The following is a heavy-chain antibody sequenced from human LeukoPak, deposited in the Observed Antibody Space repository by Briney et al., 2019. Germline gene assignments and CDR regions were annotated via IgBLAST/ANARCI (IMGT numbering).Heavy chain of an antibody. CDR2: IGHSGGDT. Sequence: PGGSLRLSCAVSEFTFSSNAMSWVRQAPGKGLEWVSGIGHSGGDTYYTDSVEGRFTISRDNSKNKLYLQMNSLRAEDTAVYYCAKTHSEPYSGSGSYYTQYYFDYWGQGTLVTVSS. CDR3: AKTHSEPYSGSGSYYTQYYFDY. CDR1: EFTFSSNA. D-gene: IGHD3-10*01. V-gene: IGHV3-23*01. J-gene: IGHJ4*02.